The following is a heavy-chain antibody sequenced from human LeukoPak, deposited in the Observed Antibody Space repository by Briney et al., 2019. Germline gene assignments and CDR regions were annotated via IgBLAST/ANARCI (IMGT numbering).Heavy chain of an antibody. J-gene: IGHJ3*02. Sequence: GGSLRLSCAASGFTFSDYWMSWVRQAPGKGLEWVANIKQDGSEKYYVDSVKGRCTISRDNAKNSLHLQMNSLRAEDTAVYYCARDPSAFDIWDQGTMVTVSS. V-gene: IGHV3-7*05. CDR2: IKQDGSEK. CDR1: GFTFSDYW. CDR3: ARDPSAFDI.